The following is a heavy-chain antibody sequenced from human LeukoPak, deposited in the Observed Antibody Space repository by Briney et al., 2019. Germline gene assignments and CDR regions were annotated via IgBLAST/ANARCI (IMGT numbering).Heavy chain of an antibody. CDR1: GFTFSSYA. V-gene: IGHV3-23*01. J-gene: IGHJ4*02. CDR2: ISGGGSGT. D-gene: IGHD1-26*01. Sequence: GGSLRLSYAPSGFTFSSYAMSWVRQAPGKGLEWVAVISGGGSGTYYADSVRGRFTISRDNSKNTLYLQMHSLRGEDTAMYYCAKTVGVNFFDYWGQGTLVTVSS. CDR3: AKTVGVNFFDY.